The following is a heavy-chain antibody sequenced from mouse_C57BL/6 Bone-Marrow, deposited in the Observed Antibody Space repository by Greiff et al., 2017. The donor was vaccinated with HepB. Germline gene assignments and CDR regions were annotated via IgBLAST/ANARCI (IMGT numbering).Heavy chain of an antibody. CDR2: IYPGDGDT. V-gene: IGHV1-82*01. Sequence: VQLQQSGPELVKPGASVKISCKASGYAFSSSWMNWVKQRPGKGLEWIGRIYPGDGDTNYNGKFKGKATLTADKSSSTAYMQLSSLTSEDSAVYFCARGQLRLPYFDYWGQGTTLTVFS. CDR3: ARGQLRLPYFDY. CDR1: GYAFSSSW. J-gene: IGHJ2*01. D-gene: IGHD3-2*02.